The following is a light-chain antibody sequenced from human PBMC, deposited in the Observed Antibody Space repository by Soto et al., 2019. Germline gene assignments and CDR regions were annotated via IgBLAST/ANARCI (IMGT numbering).Light chain of an antibody. J-gene: IGKJ3*01. V-gene: IGKV3-20*01. CDR1: QSVSNNY. CDR3: QQYSASPRT. Sequence: EIVLTQSPGTLSLSPGERATLSCRASQSVSNNYLAWYQQKPGQAPRLLIHSASTRAPGIPDRFSASGAGTDFTLTISRLEPEDSAVYYCQQYSASPRTFGPGTKVDIK. CDR2: SAS.